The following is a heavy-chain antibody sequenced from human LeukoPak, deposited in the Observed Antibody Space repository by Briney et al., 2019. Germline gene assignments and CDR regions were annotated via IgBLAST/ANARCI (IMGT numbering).Heavy chain of an antibody. D-gene: IGHD6-13*01. V-gene: IGHV3-33*01. Sequence: PGGSLRLSCAASGFTFSSYGMHWVRQAPGKGLEWVAVIWYDGGNKYYADSVKGRFTISRDNSKNTLYLQMNSLRAEDTAVYYCARTYSSSWRDAFDIWGQGTMVTVSS. CDR1: GFTFSSYG. CDR2: IWYDGGNK. CDR3: ARTYSSSWRDAFDI. J-gene: IGHJ3*02.